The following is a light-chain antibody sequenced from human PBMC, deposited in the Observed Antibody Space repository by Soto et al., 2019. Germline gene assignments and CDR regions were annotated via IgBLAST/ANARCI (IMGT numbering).Light chain of an antibody. CDR1: QSVSSSY. CDR2: DAS. CDR3: QQYGSSPT. J-gene: IGKJ1*01. Sequence: ENVLTQSPGTLSLSPGERVTLSCRASQSVSSSYLAWYQQKPGQAPRLLIYDASNRATGIPDRFSGSGSGTDFTLTISRLEPEDFAVYYRQQYGSSPTFGQGTKV. V-gene: IGKV3-20*01.